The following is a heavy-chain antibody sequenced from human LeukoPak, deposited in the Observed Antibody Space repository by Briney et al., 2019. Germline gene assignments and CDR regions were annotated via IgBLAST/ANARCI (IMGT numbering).Heavy chain of an antibody. Sequence: ASVRVSCKASGYTSTSYGISWVRQAPGQGLEGMGWTSAYNGNTNYAQKLQGRVTMTTDTSTSTAYMELRSLRSDDTAVYYCARDRSYYYDSSGYPPSDYWGQGTLVTVSS. V-gene: IGHV1-18*01. CDR3: ARDRSYYYDSSGYPPSDY. CDR1: GYTSTSYG. CDR2: TSAYNGNT. J-gene: IGHJ4*02. D-gene: IGHD3-22*01.